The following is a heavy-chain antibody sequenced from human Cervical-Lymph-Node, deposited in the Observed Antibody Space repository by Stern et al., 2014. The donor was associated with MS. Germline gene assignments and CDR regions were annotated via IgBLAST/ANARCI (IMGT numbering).Heavy chain of an antibody. CDR2: IYYSGST. CDR3: ARQVSIHRFDY. D-gene: IGHD5-18*01. Sequence: QVQLQESGPGLVKPSETLSLTCTVSGGSISSSSYYWGWIRQPPGKGLEWIGSIYYSGSTYYNPSLKSRVTISGDTSKNQFSSRLSSVTAADTAVYYCARQVSIHRFDYWGQGTLVTVSS. CDR1: GGSISSSSYY. J-gene: IGHJ4*02. V-gene: IGHV4-39*01.